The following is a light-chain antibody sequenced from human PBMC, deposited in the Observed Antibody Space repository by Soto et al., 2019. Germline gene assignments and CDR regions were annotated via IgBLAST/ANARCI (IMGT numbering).Light chain of an antibody. CDR1: SSDVGGYNY. Sequence: QSALTQPASVPGSPGRSITISCTGTSSDVGGYNYVSWYQQHPGKAPKLMIYEVSNRPSGVSNRFSGSKSGNTASLTISGLQAEDEADYYCSSYTSSSTLFYVFGTGAKVTVL. J-gene: IGLJ1*01. CDR3: SSYTSSSTLFYV. V-gene: IGLV2-14*01. CDR2: EVS.